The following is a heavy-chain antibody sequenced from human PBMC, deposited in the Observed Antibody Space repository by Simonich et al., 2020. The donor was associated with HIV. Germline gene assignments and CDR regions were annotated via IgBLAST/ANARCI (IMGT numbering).Heavy chain of an antibody. CDR1: GGSFSNYY. CDR3: ARSAGRLPLDY. V-gene: IGHV4-34*01. J-gene: IGHJ4*02. D-gene: IGHD3-10*01. CDR2: TNHSGSA. Sequence: QVQLQQWGAGLLKPSETLSLTCAVYGGSFSNYYWNWIRQPPGKGLERIGETNHSGSAKYNPSLQSRVTISEDASKNHFSLRRSSVTAADTAVYYCARSAGRLPLDYWGLGTLVTVSS.